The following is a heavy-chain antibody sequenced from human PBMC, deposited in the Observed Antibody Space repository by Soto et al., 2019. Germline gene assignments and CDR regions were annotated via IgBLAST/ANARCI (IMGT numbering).Heavy chain of an antibody. CDR2: IIPIFGTA. Sequence: QVQLVQSGAEVKKPGSSVKVSCKASGGTFSSYAISWVRQAPGQGLEWMGGIIPIFGTANYAQKFQGRVTITADESASTAYMEVSSLRSEDTAVYYCARDCSGGSRAPCIYYGMDVWGQGTTVTVSS. V-gene: IGHV1-69*01. D-gene: IGHD2-15*01. CDR3: ARDCSGGSRAPCIYYGMDV. J-gene: IGHJ6*02. CDR1: GGTFSSYA.